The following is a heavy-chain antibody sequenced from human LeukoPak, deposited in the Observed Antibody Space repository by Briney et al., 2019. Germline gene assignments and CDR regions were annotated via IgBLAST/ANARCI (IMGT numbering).Heavy chain of an antibody. CDR2: INLDGSEK. CDR1: GFRFSSFW. D-gene: IGHD3-3*02. J-gene: IGHJ3*02. Sequence: PGGSLRLSCAASGFRFSSFWMSWVRQAPGKGLEWVVNINLDGSEKSYVDSVEGRFTISRDNAKNSLYLQMNSLRGEDTAVYYCARDSERSSSFAFDIWGQGTMVTASS. CDR3: ARDSERSSSFAFDI. V-gene: IGHV3-7*01.